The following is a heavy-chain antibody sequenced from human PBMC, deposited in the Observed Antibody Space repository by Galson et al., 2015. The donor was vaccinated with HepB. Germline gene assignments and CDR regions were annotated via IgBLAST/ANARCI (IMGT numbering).Heavy chain of an antibody. V-gene: IGHV3-53*01. D-gene: IGHD3-3*01. J-gene: IGHJ4*02. Sequence: SLRLSCAASGFTVSSNYMSWVRQAPGKGLEWVSVIYSGGSTYYADSVKGRFTISRDNSKNTLYLQMNSLRAEDTAVYYCARDGRFLESGSPPYYFDYWGQGTLVTVSS. CDR2: IYSGGST. CDR3: ARDGRFLESGSPPYYFDY. CDR1: GFTVSSNY.